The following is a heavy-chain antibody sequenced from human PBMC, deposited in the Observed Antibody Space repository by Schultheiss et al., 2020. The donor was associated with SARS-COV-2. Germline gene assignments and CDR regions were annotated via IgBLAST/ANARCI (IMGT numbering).Heavy chain of an antibody. J-gene: IGHJ5*02. CDR2: ISYDGSNK. CDR1: GFTFSSYG. Sequence: GGSLRLSCAASGFTFSSYGMYWVRQAPGKGLEWVAVISYDGSNKYYADSVKGRFTISRDNSKNTLYLQMNSLRAEDTAVYYCARARGLVRWFDPWGQGTLVTVSS. CDR3: ARARGLVRWFDP. V-gene: IGHV3-30*19. D-gene: IGHD6-19*01.